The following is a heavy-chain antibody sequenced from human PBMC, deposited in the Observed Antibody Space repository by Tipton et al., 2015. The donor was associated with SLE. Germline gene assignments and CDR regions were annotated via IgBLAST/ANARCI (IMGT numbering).Heavy chain of an antibody. V-gene: IGHV4-59*01. Sequence: TLSLTCAVYGGSFSDYYWSWIRQPPGKGLEWIGYIYYSGSTYYNPSLKSRVTISVDTSKNQFSLKLSSVTAADTAVYYCARPGGFGYWGQGTLVTVSS. CDR3: ARPGGFGY. CDR1: GGSFSDYY. J-gene: IGHJ4*02. CDR2: IYYSGST. D-gene: IGHD3-16*01.